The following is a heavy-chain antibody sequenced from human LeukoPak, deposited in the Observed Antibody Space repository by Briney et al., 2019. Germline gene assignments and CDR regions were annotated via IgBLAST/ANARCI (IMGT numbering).Heavy chain of an antibody. CDR3: TRDMGSYYGH. J-gene: IGHJ4*02. CDR2: IYSSGNT. CDR1: GGSTSSYY. D-gene: IGHD3-10*01. V-gene: IGHV4-4*07. Sequence: SETLSLTCTVSGGSTSSYYWTWIRQPAGKGLEWIGRIYSSGNTNYNPSLKSRVSMSVDTSKNQFSLKLSSVTAADTAVYYCTRDMGSYYGHWGQGTLVTVSS.